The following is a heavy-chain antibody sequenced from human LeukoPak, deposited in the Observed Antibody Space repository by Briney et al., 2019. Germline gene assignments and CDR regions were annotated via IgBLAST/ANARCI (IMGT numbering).Heavy chain of an antibody. CDR2: IYYSGTT. V-gene: IGHV4-39*01. CDR3: ARQYSNTWYGWFDP. J-gene: IGHJ5*02. Sequence: SETLSLTCTVSGGSISSSSHYWGWIRQPPGKGLEWIGDIYYSGTTYYNPSLKSRVTMPIDTSKKQFSLKLSSVTAADTAIYYCARQYSNTWYGWFDPWGQGTLVTVSS. D-gene: IGHD6-13*01. CDR1: GGSISSSSHY.